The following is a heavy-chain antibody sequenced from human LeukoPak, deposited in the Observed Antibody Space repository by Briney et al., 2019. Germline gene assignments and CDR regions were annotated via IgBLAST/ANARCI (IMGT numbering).Heavy chain of an antibody. V-gene: IGHV3-23*01. CDR3: AKESASIVGATPFDY. CDR1: GFTFSSYA. D-gene: IGHD1-26*01. CDR2: ISGSGGST. J-gene: IGHJ4*02. Sequence: GGSLRLSCAASGFTFSSYAMSWVRQAPGKGLEWVSAISGSGGSTYYADSMKGRFTISRDNSKNTLYLQMNSLRAEDTAVYYCAKESASIVGATPFDYWGQGTLVTVSS.